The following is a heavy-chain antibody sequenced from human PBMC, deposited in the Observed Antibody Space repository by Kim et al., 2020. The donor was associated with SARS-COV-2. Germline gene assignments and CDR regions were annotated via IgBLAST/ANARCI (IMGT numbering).Heavy chain of an antibody. J-gene: IGHJ6*02. V-gene: IGHV1-46*01. D-gene: IGHD2-2*01. CDR1: GYTFTSYY. Sequence: ASVKVSCKASGYTFTSYYMHWVRQAPGQGLEWMGIINPSGGSTSYAQKFQGRVTMTRDTSTSTVYMELSSLRSEDTAVYYCARGAPAATESYYYYYGMDVWGQGTTVTVSS. CDR2: INPSGGST. CDR3: ARGAPAATESYYYYYGMDV.